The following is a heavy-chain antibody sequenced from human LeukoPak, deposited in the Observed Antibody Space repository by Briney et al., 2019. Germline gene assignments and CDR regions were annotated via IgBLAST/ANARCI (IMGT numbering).Heavy chain of an antibody. CDR3: AKDVLDDRWLQLNPYDL. V-gene: IGHV3-11*04. D-gene: IGHD5-24*01. Sequence: PGGSLRLSCEASGFMLNEFYMTWIRQAPGKGLEWIAYISDNGDTIYYADSVRGRFTISRDNSENSVYLQMTSLTVEDTAVYYCAKDVLDDRWLQLNPYDLWGQGTLVIVSS. CDR2: ISDNGDTI. J-gene: IGHJ5*02. CDR1: GFMLNEFY.